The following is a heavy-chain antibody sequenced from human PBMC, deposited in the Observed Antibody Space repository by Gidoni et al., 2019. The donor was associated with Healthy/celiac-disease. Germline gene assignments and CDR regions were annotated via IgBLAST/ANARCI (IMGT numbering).Heavy chain of an antibody. Sequence: EVQLVESGGGLIQPGGSLRLSCAASGFTVSSNYMSWVRQAPGKGREWVSVIYSGGSTYYADSVKGRFTISRDNSKNTLYLQMNSLRAEDTAVYYCARSSGSYPDAFDIWGQGTMVTVSS. D-gene: IGHD1-26*01. CDR3: ARSSGSYPDAFDI. V-gene: IGHV3-53*01. CDR2: IYSGGST. CDR1: GFTVSSNY. J-gene: IGHJ3*02.